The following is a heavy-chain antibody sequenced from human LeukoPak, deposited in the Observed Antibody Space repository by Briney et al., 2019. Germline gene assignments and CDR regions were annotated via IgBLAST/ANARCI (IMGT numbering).Heavy chain of an antibody. CDR1: GGSISSYY. CDR3: AGQDRWSGPRGWFDP. Sequence: PSETLSLTCTVSGGSISSYYWSWIRQPPGKGLEWIGYIYYSGSTNYNPSLKSRVTISVDTSKNQFSLKLSSVTAADTAVYYCAGQDRWSGPRGWFDPLGQGTLVTVSS. CDR2: IYYSGST. D-gene: IGHD3-10*01. V-gene: IGHV4-59*08. J-gene: IGHJ5*02.